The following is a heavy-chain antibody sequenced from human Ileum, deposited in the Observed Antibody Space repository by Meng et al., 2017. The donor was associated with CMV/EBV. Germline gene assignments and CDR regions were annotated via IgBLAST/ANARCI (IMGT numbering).Heavy chain of an antibody. CDR3: ARGRGLWFGEFSND. D-gene: IGHD3-10*01. V-gene: IGHV3-64*07. CDR2: ISGNGGNT. Sequence: EVQLVESGGGLVHPGGSLRLSCAASGFTFSDHYMDWVRQAPGKGLEYLSTISGNGGNTYYADSVKGRFTISRDNSKNTLYLQMGSLRAEDMAVYYCARGRGLWFGEFSNDWGQGTLVTVSS. CDR1: GFTFSDHY. J-gene: IGHJ4*02.